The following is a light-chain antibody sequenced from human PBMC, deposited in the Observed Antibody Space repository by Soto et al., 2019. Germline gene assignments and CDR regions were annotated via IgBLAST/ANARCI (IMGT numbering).Light chain of an antibody. Sequence: SYELTQPPSVSASPGQTARITCSGDALPKKYAYWYQQKSGQAPVLVIYEDSKRPSGIPERFSGSSSGAMATLTISGAQVEDEADDYCYSTYSSGNQRVFGGGTKLTVL. J-gene: IGLJ2*01. CDR3: YSTYSSGNQRV. CDR1: ALPKKY. CDR2: EDS. V-gene: IGLV3-10*01.